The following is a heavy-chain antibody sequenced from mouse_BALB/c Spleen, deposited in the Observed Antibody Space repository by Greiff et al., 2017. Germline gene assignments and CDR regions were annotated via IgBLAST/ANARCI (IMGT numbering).Heavy chain of an antibody. CDR2: INPDSSTI. CDR1: GFDFSRYW. J-gene: IGHJ1*01. Sequence: EVMLVESGGGLVQPGGSLKLSCAASGFDFSRYWMSWVRQAPGKGLEWIGEINPDSSTINYTPSLKDNFIISRDNAKNTLYLQMSKVRSEDTALYYCASPYDYDGNWYFDVGGAGTTVTVSS. D-gene: IGHD2-4*01. CDR3: ASPYDYDGNWYFDV. V-gene: IGHV4-1*02.